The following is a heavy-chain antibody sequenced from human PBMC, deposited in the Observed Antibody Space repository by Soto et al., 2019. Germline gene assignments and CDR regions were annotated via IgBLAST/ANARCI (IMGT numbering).Heavy chain of an antibody. CDR3: ARLSKVINFVSN. CDR1: GGSISSSSYY. Sequence: SETLSLTCTVSGGSISSSSYYWGWIRQPPGKGLEWIGSIYYSGSTYYNPSLKSRVTISVDTSKNQFSLKLSSVTAADTAVYYCARLSKVINFVSNWGQGTLVTVSS. CDR2: IYYSGST. V-gene: IGHV4-39*01. J-gene: IGHJ4*02. D-gene: IGHD3-22*01.